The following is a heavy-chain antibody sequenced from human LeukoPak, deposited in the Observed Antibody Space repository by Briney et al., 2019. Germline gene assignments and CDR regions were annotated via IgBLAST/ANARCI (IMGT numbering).Heavy chain of an antibody. CDR2: INWNGGST. D-gene: IGHD3-10*01. V-gene: IGHV3-20*04. J-gene: IGHJ4*02. Sequence: GGSLRLSCAASGFTFDDYGMSWVRQAPGKGLEWVSGINWNGGSTGYADSVKGRFTISRDNAKNSLYLQMNSLRAEDTALYYCARDVLRAAYGSGSYQGQFDYWGQGTLVTVSS. CDR1: GFTFDDYG. CDR3: ARDVLRAAYGSGSYQGQFDY.